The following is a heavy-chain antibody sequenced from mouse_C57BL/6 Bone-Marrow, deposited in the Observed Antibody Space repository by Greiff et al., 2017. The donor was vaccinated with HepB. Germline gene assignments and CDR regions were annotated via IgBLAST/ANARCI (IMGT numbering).Heavy chain of an antibody. CDR1: GYTFTSYG. CDR2: IYPRSGNT. J-gene: IGHJ2*01. V-gene: IGHV1-81*01. D-gene: IGHD1-1*01. CDR3: ARVVTTVSYYFDY. Sequence: QVQLKESGAELARPGASVKLSCKASGYTFTSYGISWVKQRTGQGLEWIGEIYPRSGNTYYNEKFKGKATLTAYKSSNTSYMELRSLTSEDSAVYFCARVVTTVSYYFDYWGQGTTLTVSS.